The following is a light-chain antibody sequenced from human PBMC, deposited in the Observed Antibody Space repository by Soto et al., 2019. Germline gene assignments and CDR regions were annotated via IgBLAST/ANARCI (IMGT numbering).Light chain of an antibody. CDR3: QQYNRYLYS. J-gene: IGKJ2*01. CDR2: DAS. CDR1: QSISSW. Sequence: DIKMTQSPSTLSASVGDRVTITCRASQSISSWLAWYQQKPGKAPKLLIYDASSLESGVPSRFSGSGSGTEFTFTTSSLQPDDFATYYCQQYNRYLYSFGQGTKLEIK. V-gene: IGKV1-5*01.